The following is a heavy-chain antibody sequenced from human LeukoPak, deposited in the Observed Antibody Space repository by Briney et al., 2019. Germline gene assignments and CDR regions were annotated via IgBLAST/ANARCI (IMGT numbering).Heavy chain of an antibody. Sequence: SETLSLTWAVYGGSFSVYYCSWVRQPPGKGLEWIGEIHHCGSTTYNRCLKSRVTISRDKSKTQFSLKLSSVTAADTAVYYCARGPRGYCSSTSCYYYGMDVWGKGTTVTVSS. V-gene: IGHV4-34*01. CDR3: ARGPRGYCSSTSCYYYGMDV. J-gene: IGHJ6*04. CDR1: GGSFSVYY. D-gene: IGHD2-2*01. CDR2: IHHCGST.